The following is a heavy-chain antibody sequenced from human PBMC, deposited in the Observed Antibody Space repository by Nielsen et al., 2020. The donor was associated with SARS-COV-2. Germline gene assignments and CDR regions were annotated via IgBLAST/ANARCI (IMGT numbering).Heavy chain of an antibody. CDR3: AKNPADYGDYGRANYYYYYYMDV. V-gene: IGHV3-9*01. Sequence: SLKISCAASGFTFDDYAMHWVRQAPGKGLEWVSGISWNSGSIGYADSVKGRFTISRDNSKNTLYLQMNSLRAEDTAVYYCAKNPADYGDYGRANYYYYYYMDVWGKGTTVTVSS. CDR1: GFTFDDYA. D-gene: IGHD4-17*01. CDR2: ISWNSGSI. J-gene: IGHJ6*03.